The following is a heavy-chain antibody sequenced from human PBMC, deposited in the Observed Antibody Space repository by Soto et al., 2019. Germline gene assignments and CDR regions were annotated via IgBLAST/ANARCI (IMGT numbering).Heavy chain of an antibody. CDR2: IYYSGST. V-gene: IGHV4-59*01. CDR3: ARSYRRYCSGGSCYSYNYYYMDV. Sequence: SETLSLSCTVSGGSISSYYWSWIRQPPGKGLEWIGYIYYSGSTNYNPSLKSRVTISVDTSKNQFSLKLSSVTAADTAVYYCARSYRRYCSGGSCYSYNYYYMDVWGKGTTVT. CDR1: GGSISSYY. D-gene: IGHD2-15*01. J-gene: IGHJ6*03.